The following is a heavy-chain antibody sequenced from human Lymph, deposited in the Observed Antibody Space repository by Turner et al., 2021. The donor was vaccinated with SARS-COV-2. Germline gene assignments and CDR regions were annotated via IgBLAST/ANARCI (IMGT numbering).Heavy chain of an antibody. CDR3: ARGSAGGDV. J-gene: IGHJ6*02. D-gene: IGHD6-13*01. CDR2: IWHDGSNK. Sequence: QVQLVESGGGVVQPGRSLRLSCAASGFTFSSYGMHWVRQAPGKGLEWVAFIWHDGSNKYYADSVKGRFTISRDNSKNTLYLQMNSLRAEDTAVDYCARGSAGGDVWGQGTTVTVSS. V-gene: IGHV3-33*01. CDR1: GFTFSSYG.